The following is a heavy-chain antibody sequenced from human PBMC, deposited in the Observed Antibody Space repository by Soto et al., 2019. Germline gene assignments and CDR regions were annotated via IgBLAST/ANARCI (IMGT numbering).Heavy chain of an antibody. CDR1: GFTFSSYW. D-gene: IGHD2-15*01. J-gene: IGHJ3*02. CDR2: INSDGSST. Sequence: GGSLRLSCAASGFTFSSYWMHWVRQAPGKGLVWVSRINSDGSSTSYADSVKGRFTISRDNAKNTLYLQMNSLRAEDTAVYYCARVLHCSGGSCHDAFDIWGQGTMVTVSS. V-gene: IGHV3-74*01. CDR3: ARVLHCSGGSCHDAFDI.